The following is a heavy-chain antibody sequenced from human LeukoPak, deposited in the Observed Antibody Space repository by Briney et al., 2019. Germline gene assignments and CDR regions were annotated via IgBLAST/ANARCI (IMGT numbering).Heavy chain of an antibody. J-gene: IGHJ6*03. CDR2: ISGYNGNT. D-gene: IGHD1-7*01. V-gene: IGHV1-18*01. Sequence: ASVKVSCKASGYTFTTYGISWVRQAPGQGLEGMGWISGYNGNTNSAQKFQGRATTTTDTSTSTAYMELRSLRSDDTAVYYCARSGTTGYYYYMDVWGKGTTVTVSS. CDR3: ARSGTTGYYYYMDV. CDR1: GYTFTTYG.